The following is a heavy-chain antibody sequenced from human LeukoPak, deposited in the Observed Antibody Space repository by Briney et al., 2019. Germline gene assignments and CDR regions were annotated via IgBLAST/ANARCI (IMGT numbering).Heavy chain of an antibody. Sequence: GASVTVSSKASGYSFIGYHMHWVRQAPGQGLEWVGWINPNSGGTRYTQKSARKFQGRVTMTRDTSISTAYMELSRLTYDDTAVYYCARGAVVTPDYDYMDVWGKGTTVTVSS. V-gene: IGHV1-2*02. CDR2: INPNSGGT. J-gene: IGHJ6*03. D-gene: IGHD4-23*01. CDR3: ARGAVVTPDYDYMDV. CDR1: GYSFIGYH.